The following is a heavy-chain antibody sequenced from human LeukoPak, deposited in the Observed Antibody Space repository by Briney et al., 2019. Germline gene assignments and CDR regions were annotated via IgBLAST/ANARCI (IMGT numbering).Heavy chain of an antibody. CDR1: GFTHSSYA. V-gene: IGHV3-23*01. CDR3: AKDHPDCTGTSCLLFDC. Sequence: PGGSLRLSCAASGFTHSSYAMSWVRQAPGKGLEWVSTITNGGADTYCADSIKSRFTISRDNSKNTLYLQMNSLRAEDTAVYYCAKDHPDCTGTSCLLFDCWGQGTLVTVSS. J-gene: IGHJ4*02. CDR2: ITNGGADT. D-gene: IGHD2-2*01.